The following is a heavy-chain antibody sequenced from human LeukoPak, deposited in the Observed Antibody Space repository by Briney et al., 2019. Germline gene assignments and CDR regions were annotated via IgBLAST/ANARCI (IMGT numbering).Heavy chain of an antibody. CDR2: IKQDGSEK. J-gene: IGHJ4*02. Sequence: GGSLRLSCAASGFTFSSYAMSWVRQAPGKGLEWVANIKQDGSEKYYVDSVKGRFTISRDNAKNSLYLQMNSLRAEDTAVFYCARDGTYTDYDPDFDIWGQGTLVTVSS. CDR1: GFTFSSYA. V-gene: IGHV3-7*04. D-gene: IGHD5-12*01. CDR3: ARDGTYTDYDPDFDI.